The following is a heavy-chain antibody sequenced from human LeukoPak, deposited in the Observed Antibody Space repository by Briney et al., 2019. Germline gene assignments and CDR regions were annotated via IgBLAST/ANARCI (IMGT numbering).Heavy chain of an antibody. CDR3: AREWYGQAFDI. D-gene: IGHD2-15*01. CDR1: GGTFSSYA. CDR2: IIPIFGTA. V-gene: IGHV1-69*13. J-gene: IGHJ3*02. Sequence: GASVRVSCKASGGTFSSYAISWVRQAPGQGLEWMGGIIPIFGTANYAQKFQGRVTITADESTSTAYMELSSLRSEDTAVYYCAREWYGQAFDIWGQGTMVTVSS.